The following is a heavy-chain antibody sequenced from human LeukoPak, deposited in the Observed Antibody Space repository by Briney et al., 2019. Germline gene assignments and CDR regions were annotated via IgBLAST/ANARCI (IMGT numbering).Heavy chain of an antibody. CDR3: ARVAGTIRIWPQPFGDGMDV. CDR1: GFTFSSYW. Sequence: PSGGSLRLSCAASGFTFSSYWMSWVRQAPGGGLECVSAISGSGRSTYYADSVKGRFTISRDNSKNTLYLQMNSLRAEDTALYYCARVAGTIRIWPQPFGDGMDVWGQGTTATVSS. CDR2: ISGSGRST. V-gene: IGHV3-23*01. J-gene: IGHJ6*02. D-gene: IGHD3-16*01.